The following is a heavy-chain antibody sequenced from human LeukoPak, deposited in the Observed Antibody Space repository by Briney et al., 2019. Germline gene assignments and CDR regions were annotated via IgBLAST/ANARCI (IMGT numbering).Heavy chain of an antibody. V-gene: IGHV1-69*05. D-gene: IGHD2-15*01. CDR1: GGTFSSYA. CDR3: ARHSGGSNSYYFDY. CDR2: IIPIFGTA. J-gene: IGHJ4*02. Sequence: ASVKVSCKASGGTFSSYAISWVRQAPGQGLEWMGGIIPIFGTANYAQKIQGRVTITTDESTSTAYMELSSLRSEVTAVYYCARHSGGSNSYYFDYWGQGTLVTVSS.